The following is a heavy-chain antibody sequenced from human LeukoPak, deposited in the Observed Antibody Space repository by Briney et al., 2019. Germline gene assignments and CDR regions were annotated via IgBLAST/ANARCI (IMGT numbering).Heavy chain of an antibody. CDR2: IKPDGSQR. Sequence: GGSLRLSCAASGFTFSSYSMNWLRQAPGMGLEWVASIKPDGSQRDYVDSVKGRFTISRDNAQNSLYLQMNSLRVEDTAVYYCARDDASSSFTYWGQGALVTVSS. V-gene: IGHV3-7*01. CDR3: ARDDASSSFTY. D-gene: IGHD3-16*01. CDR1: GFTFSSYS. J-gene: IGHJ4*02.